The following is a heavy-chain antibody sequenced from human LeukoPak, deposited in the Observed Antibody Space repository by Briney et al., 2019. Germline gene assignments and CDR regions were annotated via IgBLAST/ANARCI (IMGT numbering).Heavy chain of an antibody. V-gene: IGHV1-2*02. CDR2: INPNSGGT. CDR3: ARGPWFGEINWFDP. Sequence: ASVKVSCKASGYTFTDYYMHWVRQAPGQGLEWMGWINPNSGGTNYAQKFQGRVTMTRDTSITTAYMQLSRLRSDDTAVYYCARGPWFGEINWFDPWGQGTLVTVSS. D-gene: IGHD3-10*01. CDR1: GYTFTDYY. J-gene: IGHJ5*02.